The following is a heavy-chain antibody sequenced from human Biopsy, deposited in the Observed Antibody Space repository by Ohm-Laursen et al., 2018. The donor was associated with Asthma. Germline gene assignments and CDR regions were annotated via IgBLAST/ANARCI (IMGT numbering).Heavy chain of an antibody. D-gene: IGHD2-2*01. CDR1: GGTFNTYV. CDR2: INSVFGTT. J-gene: IGHJ4*02. V-gene: IGHV1-69*13. Sequence: SVKVSCKSLGGTFNTYVIGWGRQAPGQGLEWMGGINSVFGTTTYPQKFQDRVTITADDSTCTVYMELSSLRSEDTAVYYCARKAGSCISRTCYSLDFWGQGTLVTVSS. CDR3: ARKAGSCISRTCYSLDF.